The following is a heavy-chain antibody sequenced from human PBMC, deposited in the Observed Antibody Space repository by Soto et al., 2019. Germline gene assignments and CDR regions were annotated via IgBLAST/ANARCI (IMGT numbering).Heavy chain of an antibody. V-gene: IGHV4-39*01. CDR3: ARVSGIYYYGMDV. CDR2: IKYSGTT. J-gene: IGHJ6*02. D-gene: IGHD3-10*01. Sequence: PSETLSLTCTVSGGSISSSSCHWGWILQPPGKGLEWIASIKYSGTTFYNPSLKSRVTLSVDTSKNQFALKLSSVTAAETAVYYCARVSGIYYYGMDVWGQGTTVTVSS. CDR1: GGSISSSSCH.